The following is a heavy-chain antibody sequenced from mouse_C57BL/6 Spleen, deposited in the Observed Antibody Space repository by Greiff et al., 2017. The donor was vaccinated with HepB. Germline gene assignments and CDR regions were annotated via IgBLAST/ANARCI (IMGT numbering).Heavy chain of an antibody. CDR1: GFTFNTYA. CDR3: VRDQDWDVWFAY. Sequence: EVQVVESGGGLVQPKGSLKLSCAASGFTFNTYAMHWVRQAPGKGLEWVARIRSKSSNYATYYADSVKDRFTISRDDSQSMLYLQMNNLKTEDTAMYYCVRDQDWDVWFAYWGQGTLVTVSA. V-gene: IGHV10-3*01. D-gene: IGHD4-1*01. J-gene: IGHJ3*01. CDR2: IRSKSSNYAT.